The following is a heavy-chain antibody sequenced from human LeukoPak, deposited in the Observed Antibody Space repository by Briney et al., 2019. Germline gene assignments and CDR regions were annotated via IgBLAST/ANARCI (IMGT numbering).Heavy chain of an antibody. CDR1: GFTFSSYA. CDR2: ISYDGSNK. CDR3: ARDSDYGSGSYYS. J-gene: IGHJ4*02. Sequence: GRSLRLSCAASGFTFSSYAMHWVRQAPGKGLEWVAVISYDGSNKYYADSVKGRFTISRDNSKNTLYVQMNSLRAEDTAVYYCARDSDYGSGSYYSWGQGTLVTVSS. D-gene: IGHD3-10*01. V-gene: IGHV3-30*04.